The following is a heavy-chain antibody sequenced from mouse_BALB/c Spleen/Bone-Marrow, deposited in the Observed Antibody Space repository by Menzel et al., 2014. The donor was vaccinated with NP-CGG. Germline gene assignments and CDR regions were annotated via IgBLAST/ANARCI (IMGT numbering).Heavy chain of an antibody. CDR3: ERLGNYGYHAK. D-gene: IGHD1-2*01. CDR1: GFDFSRYW. Sequence: EVKLMESGGGLVQPGGSLNLACVASGFDFSRYWMSWARQAPGKGQEWIGEINPGSSTINYSPSLKDKFIISRDNAKNTLYLQMRKVRSEDTDLEYCERLGNYGYHAKWGQGNTLTVSS. CDR2: INPGSSTI. V-gene: IGHV4-2*02. J-gene: IGHJ2*01.